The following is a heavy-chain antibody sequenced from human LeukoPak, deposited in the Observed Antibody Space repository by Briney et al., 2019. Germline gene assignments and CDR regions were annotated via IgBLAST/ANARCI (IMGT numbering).Heavy chain of an antibody. CDR1: GFTFSTYW. CDR2: ISTDERST. J-gene: IGHJ4*02. D-gene: IGHD1-1*01. Sequence: AGGSLRLSCAASGFTFSTYWMYWVRQAPGKGLEWVSRISTDERSTTYADSVKGRFTISRDNAKSTLYLQMNSLRAEDTAVYYCARKLSGGPYFDYWGQGTLVTVSS. V-gene: IGHV3-74*01. CDR3: ARKLSGGPYFDY.